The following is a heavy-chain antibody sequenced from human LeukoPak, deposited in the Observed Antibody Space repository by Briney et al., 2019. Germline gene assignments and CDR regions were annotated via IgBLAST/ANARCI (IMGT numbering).Heavy chain of an antibody. J-gene: IGHJ4*02. Sequence: SETPSLTCTVSGGSISSYYWSWIRQPPGKGLEWIGYIYYSGSTNYNPSLKSRVTISVDTSKNQFSLKLSSVTAADTAVYYCARGHYYDKPLGYWGQGTLVTVSS. CDR2: IYYSGST. CDR3: ARGHYYDKPLGY. V-gene: IGHV4-59*01. CDR1: GGSISSYY. D-gene: IGHD3-22*01.